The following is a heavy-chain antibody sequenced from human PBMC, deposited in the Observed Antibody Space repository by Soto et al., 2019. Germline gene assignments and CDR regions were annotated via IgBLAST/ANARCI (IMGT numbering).Heavy chain of an antibody. D-gene: IGHD1-26*01. CDR2: IYYTGSS. Sequence: PSETLSLTCNVSRGSIRSFYWSWIRQPPGKGLEWIGYIYYTGSSKYNPSLKSRVTISLDTSKNQFSLKLTSVTAVDTAVYYCARREILGPIDYWGQGTLVTVSS. CDR3: ARREILGPIDY. CDR1: RGSIRSFY. V-gene: IGHV4-59*12. J-gene: IGHJ4*02.